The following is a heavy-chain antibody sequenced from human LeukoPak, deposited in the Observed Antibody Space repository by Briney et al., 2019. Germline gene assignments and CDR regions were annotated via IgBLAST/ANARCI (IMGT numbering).Heavy chain of an antibody. CDR2: IWYDGSNK. J-gene: IGHJ5*02. CDR1: GFTFSNYG. CDR3: AREASRNWFDP. Sequence: AGGSLRLSCAASGFTFSNYGMHWVRQAPGKGLEWVAVIWYDGSNKYYADSVKGRFTISRDNSKNTLYLQMNSLRAEDTAVYYCAREASRNWFDPWGQGTLVTVSS. V-gene: IGHV3-33*01.